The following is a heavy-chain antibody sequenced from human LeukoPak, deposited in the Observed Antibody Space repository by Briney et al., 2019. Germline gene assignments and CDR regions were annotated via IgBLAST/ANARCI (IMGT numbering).Heavy chain of an antibody. J-gene: IGHJ4*02. CDR3: ATDSSGYFDY. Sequence: SETLSLTCTVSGGSISSSSYYWGWIRQPPGKGLEWIGSIYYSGSTYYSPSLKSRVTISVDTSKNQFSLKLSSVTAADTAVYYCATDSSGYFDYWGQGTLVTVSS. CDR2: IYYSGST. CDR1: GGSISSSSYY. D-gene: IGHD3-22*01. V-gene: IGHV4-39*02.